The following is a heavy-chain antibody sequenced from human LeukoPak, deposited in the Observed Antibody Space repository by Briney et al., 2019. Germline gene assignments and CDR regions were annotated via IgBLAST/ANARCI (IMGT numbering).Heavy chain of an antibody. D-gene: IGHD6-13*01. V-gene: IGHV4-39*07. CDR2: IYYSEST. J-gene: IGHJ3*02. CDR1: SGSIRSSSYY. Sequence: PSETLSLTCTVSSGSIRSSSYYWGWIRQPPGKGLEWIGNIYYSESTYYNPSLKSRVTISVDTSKNQFSLKLSSVTAADTAVYYCASSYSSSWYSRPFAFDIWGQGTMVTVSS. CDR3: ASSYSSSWYSRPFAFDI.